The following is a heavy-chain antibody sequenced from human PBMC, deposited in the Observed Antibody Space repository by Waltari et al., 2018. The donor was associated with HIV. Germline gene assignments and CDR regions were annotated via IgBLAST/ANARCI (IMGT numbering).Heavy chain of an antibody. CDR1: GGSISNTHYY. CDR3: ARISTWFNLEGGDV. Sequence: QLQLQESGPGLVKPSETLSLTCTVSGGSISNTHYYWGWIRQPPGKGLQWIASIYYSGNTYYNPSHQSRVTISVDTSKNQFSLKMTSVTAADTALYYCARISTWFNLEGGDVWGQGTTVTVSS. V-gene: IGHV4-39*01. D-gene: IGHD3-3*01. CDR2: IYYSGNT. J-gene: IGHJ6*02.